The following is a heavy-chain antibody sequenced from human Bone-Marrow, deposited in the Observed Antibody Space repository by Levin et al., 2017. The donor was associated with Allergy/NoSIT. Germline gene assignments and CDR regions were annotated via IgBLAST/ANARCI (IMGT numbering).Heavy chain of an antibody. CDR1: GFNLSDYS. Sequence: GGSLRLSCIVSGFNLSDYSMNWVRQAPGKGLEWVSSITTRSSYIHYADSVKGRFTISRDNAKNSLFLQMDSLRVEDTAVYYCARWARAGGVVSPFWGQGPLITVSS. V-gene: IGHV3-21*01. D-gene: IGHD2-8*02. CDR2: ITTRSSYI. CDR3: ARWARAGGVVSPF. J-gene: IGHJ4*02.